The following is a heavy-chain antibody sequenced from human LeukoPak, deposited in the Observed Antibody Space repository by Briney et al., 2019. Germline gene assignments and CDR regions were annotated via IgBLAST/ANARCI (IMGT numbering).Heavy chain of an antibody. D-gene: IGHD3/OR15-3a*01. J-gene: IGHJ4*02. Sequence: GGSLRLSCAASGFTFDDYAMPWVRRAPGKGLEWVSGISWNSGSIGYADSVKGRFTISRDNAKNSLYLQMNSLRAEDTALYYCAKDTSGSIGPYFDYWGQGTLVTVSS. CDR1: GFTFDDYA. CDR2: ISWNSGSI. CDR3: AKDTSGSIGPYFDY. V-gene: IGHV3-9*01.